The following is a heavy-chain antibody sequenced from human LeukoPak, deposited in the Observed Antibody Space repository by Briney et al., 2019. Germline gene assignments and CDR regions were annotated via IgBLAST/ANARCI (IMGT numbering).Heavy chain of an antibody. Sequence: AASVKVSCKASGYTFTSYGISWVRQAPGQGLEWMGGIIPIFGTANYAQKFQGRVTITADESTSTAYMELSSLRSEDTAVYYCARLMTTVTTGDYWGQGTLVTVSS. CDR3: ARLMTTVTTGDY. CDR1: GYTFTSYG. D-gene: IGHD4-17*01. V-gene: IGHV1-69*13. CDR2: IIPIFGTA. J-gene: IGHJ4*02.